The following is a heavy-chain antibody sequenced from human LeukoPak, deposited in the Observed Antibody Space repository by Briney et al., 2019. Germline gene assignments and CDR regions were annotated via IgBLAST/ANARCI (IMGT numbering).Heavy chain of an antibody. Sequence: SETLSLNCAVYGGSFSGYYWSWIRQPPGKGLEWIGEINHSGSTNYNPSLKSRVTISVDTSKNQFSLKLSSVTAADTAVYYCARHRARWYGDYLYYFDYWGQGTLVTVSS. V-gene: IGHV4-34*01. D-gene: IGHD4-17*01. J-gene: IGHJ4*02. CDR2: INHSGST. CDR3: ARHRARWYGDYLYYFDY. CDR1: GGSFSGYY.